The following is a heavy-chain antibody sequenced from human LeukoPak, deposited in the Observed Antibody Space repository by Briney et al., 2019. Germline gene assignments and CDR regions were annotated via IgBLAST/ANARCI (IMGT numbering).Heavy chain of an antibody. CDR3: ARLTIVGCKSRSCYTDY. J-gene: IGHJ4*02. CDR2: IYYSGNT. V-gene: IGHV4-39*01. Sequence: PSETLSLTCTVSSGSVSSSSYYWGWIRQPPGKGLEWIGTIYYSGNTFYNPSLKSRVTISVDTSKNQFSLKLSSVTAADTAVYYCARLTIVGCKSRSCYTDYWGQGILVTVSS. D-gene: IGHD2-2*02. CDR1: SGSVSSSSYY.